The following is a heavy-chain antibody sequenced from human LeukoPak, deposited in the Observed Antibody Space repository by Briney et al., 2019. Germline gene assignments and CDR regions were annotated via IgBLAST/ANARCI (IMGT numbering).Heavy chain of an antibody. D-gene: IGHD5-18*01. CDR1: GGSISSSSYY. V-gene: IGHV4-39*01. Sequence: SETLSLTCTVSGGSISSSSYYWGWTRQPPGKGLEWIGSIYYSGSTYHNPSLKSRVTISVDTSKNQFSLKLSSVTAADTAVYYCARLQAAMVTFFAFDIWGQGTMVTVSS. CDR2: IYYSGST. J-gene: IGHJ3*02. CDR3: ARLQAAMVTFFAFDI.